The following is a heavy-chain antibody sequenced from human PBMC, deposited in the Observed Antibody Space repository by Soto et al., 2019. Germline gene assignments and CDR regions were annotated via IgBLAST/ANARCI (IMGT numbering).Heavy chain of an antibody. V-gene: IGHV1-69*13. J-gene: IGHJ6*02. D-gene: IGHD1-20*01. Sequence: VKGSCKGSGCTFSIYAISLVRQAPGQWLECIRGIIPIFGTANYAQKFQGRVTITAYESTSTAYMELSSLRSEDTAVYYCARKRHPPRITGNKLYYYYGMDVWGQGTTVTAP. CDR3: ARKRHPPRITGNKLYYYYGMDV. CDR1: GCTFSIYA. CDR2: IIPIFGTA.